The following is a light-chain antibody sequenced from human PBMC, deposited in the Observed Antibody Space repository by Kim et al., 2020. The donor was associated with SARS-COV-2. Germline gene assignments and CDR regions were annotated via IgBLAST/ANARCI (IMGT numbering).Light chain of an antibody. CDR3: SSYSSSTTLV. Sequence: QSALTQPASVSESPGQSITISCTGTSSDVGGYDYVSWYQQHPGKAPKLMIYDVTNRPSGVSNRFSGTKSGYTASLTISGLQAEDEADYYCSSYSSSTTLVFGGGTQLTVL. V-gene: IGLV2-14*03. J-gene: IGLJ2*01. CDR1: SSDVGGYDY. CDR2: DVT.